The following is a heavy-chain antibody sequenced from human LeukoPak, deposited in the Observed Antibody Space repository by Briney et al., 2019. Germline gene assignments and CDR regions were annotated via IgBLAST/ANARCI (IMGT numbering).Heavy chain of an antibody. CDR3: ARVRVKSITIFAGFDP. CDR2: INPNSGGT. D-gene: IGHD3-3*01. J-gene: IGHJ5*02. V-gene: IGHV1-2*06. Sequence: VASVKVSCKASGYTFTGYYMHWVRQAPGQGLEWMGRINPNSGGTNYAQKFQGRVTMTRDTSISTAYMELSRLRSDDTAVYYCARVRVKSITIFAGFDPWSQGTLVTVSS. CDR1: GYTFTGYY.